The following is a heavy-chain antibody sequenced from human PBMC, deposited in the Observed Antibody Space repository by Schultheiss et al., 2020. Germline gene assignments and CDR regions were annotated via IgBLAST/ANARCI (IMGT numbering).Heavy chain of an antibody. CDR3: ARDPQFRGCDS. V-gene: IGHV3-23*01. D-gene: IGHD2-21*01. CDR2: ISGSGGST. CDR1: GFTFSSYS. J-gene: IGHJ5*02. Sequence: GGSLRLSCAASGFTFSSYSMNWVRQAPGKGLEWVSAISGSGGSTYYADSVKGRFTISRDNSKNTLYLQMNSLRAEDTAVYYCARDPQFRGCDSWGQGALVTVPQ.